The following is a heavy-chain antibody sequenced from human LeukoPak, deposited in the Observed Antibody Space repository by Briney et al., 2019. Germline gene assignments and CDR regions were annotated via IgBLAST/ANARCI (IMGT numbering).Heavy chain of an antibody. V-gene: IGHV3-9*01. CDR2: ISWNSGSI. Sequence: GGSLRLSCAASGFTFDDYAMHWVRQAPGKGLEWVSGISWNSGSIGYADSVKGRFTISRDNAKNSLYLQMNSLRAEDTAVYYCARDSTRYCSGGSCHSADYWGQGTLVTVSS. D-gene: IGHD2-15*01. J-gene: IGHJ4*02. CDR3: ARDSTRYCSGGSCHSADY. CDR1: GFTFDDYA.